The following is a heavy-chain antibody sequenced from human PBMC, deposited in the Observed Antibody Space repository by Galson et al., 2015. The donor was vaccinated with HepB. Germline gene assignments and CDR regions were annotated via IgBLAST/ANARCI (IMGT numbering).Heavy chain of an antibody. J-gene: IGHJ4*02. CDR1: GYTFTSYA. V-gene: IGHV1-3*01. Sequence: SVKVSCKASGYTFTSYAMHWVRQAPGQRLEWMGWINAGNGNTKYSQKFQGRVTITRDTSASTAYMELSSLRSEDTAVYYCARNYDYIWGSPYYFDYWGQGTLVTVSS. D-gene: IGHD3-16*01. CDR2: INAGNGNT. CDR3: ARNYDYIWGSPYYFDY.